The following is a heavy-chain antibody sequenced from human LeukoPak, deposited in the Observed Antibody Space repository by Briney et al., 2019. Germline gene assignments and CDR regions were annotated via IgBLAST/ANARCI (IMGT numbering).Heavy chain of an antibody. J-gene: IGHJ4*02. CDR3: ARELIAAAGTVFDY. V-gene: IGHV4-61*01. Sequence: SETLSLTCTVSGGSISSSSYYWGWIRQPPGKGLEWIGYIYYSGSANYNPSLKSRVTISVDTSKNQFSLKLSSVTAADTAVYYCARELIAAAGTVFDYWGQGTLVTVSS. D-gene: IGHD6-13*01. CDR1: GGSISSSSYY. CDR2: IYYSGSA.